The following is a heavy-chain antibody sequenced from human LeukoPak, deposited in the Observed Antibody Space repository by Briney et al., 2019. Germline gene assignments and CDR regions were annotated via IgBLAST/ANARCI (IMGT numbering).Heavy chain of an antibody. D-gene: IGHD6-19*01. J-gene: IGHJ4*02. CDR3: ARVLPGIAVAGTGVDY. Sequence: PGGSLRLSCAASGFTFSSYEMNWVRQAPGKALERVSYISSSGSTIYYADSVKGRFTISRDNAKNSLYLQMNSLRAEDTAVYYCARVLPGIAVAGTGVDYWGQGTLVTVSS. CDR1: GFTFSSYE. CDR2: ISSSGSTI. V-gene: IGHV3-48*03.